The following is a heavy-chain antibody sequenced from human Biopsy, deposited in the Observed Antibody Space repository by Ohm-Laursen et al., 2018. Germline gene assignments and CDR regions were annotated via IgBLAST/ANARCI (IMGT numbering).Heavy chain of an antibody. CDR3: ARATNSTGWPYYYFYGMDI. CDR2: IYYSGST. V-gene: IGHV4-59*01. D-gene: IGHD2/OR15-2a*01. CDR1: GGSISRDY. J-gene: IGHJ6*02. Sequence: SETLSLTCTVSGGSISRDYWSWIRQTPGKGLEWIGYIYYSGSTNYNPSLKSRVTISVDTSKNQFSLRLNSVTAADTAVYYCARATNSTGWPYYYFYGMDIWGQGTKVTVSS.